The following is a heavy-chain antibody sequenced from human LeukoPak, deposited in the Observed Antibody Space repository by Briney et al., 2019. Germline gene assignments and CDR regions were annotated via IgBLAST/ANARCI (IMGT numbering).Heavy chain of an antibody. CDR1: GFTFDDYG. V-gene: IGHV3-20*04. CDR2: INWNGGST. J-gene: IGHJ4*02. Sequence: GGSLRLSCAASGFTFDDYGMSWVRQAPGKGLEWVSGINWNGGSTGYADSVKGRFTISRDNAKNSLYLQMNSLRAEDTALYYCARVEYYYDSSGYFDHWGQGTLVTVSS. CDR3: ARVEYYYDSSGYFDH. D-gene: IGHD3-22*01.